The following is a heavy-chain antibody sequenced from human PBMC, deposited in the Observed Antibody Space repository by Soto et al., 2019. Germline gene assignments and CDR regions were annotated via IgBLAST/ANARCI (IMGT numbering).Heavy chain of an antibody. V-gene: IGHV1-46*03. CDR2: INPSGGST. Sequence: ASVKVSCKASGYTFTSYYMHWVRQAPGQGLEWMGIINPSGGSTSYAQKFQGRVTMTRDTSTSTVYMELSSLRSEDTAVYYCARDPSTIAARTYNWFDPWGQGTLVTVSS. CDR1: GYTFTSYY. CDR3: ARDPSTIAARTYNWFDP. J-gene: IGHJ5*02. D-gene: IGHD6-6*01.